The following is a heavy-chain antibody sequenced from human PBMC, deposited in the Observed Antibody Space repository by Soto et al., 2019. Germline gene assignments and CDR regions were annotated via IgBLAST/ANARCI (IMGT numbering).Heavy chain of an antibody. CDR2: ITYSGYT. CDR1: GGSISSVDYY. Sequence: QVQLQESGPGLVKHSQTLSLTCTVSGGSISSVDYYWRWVRPPSGWGLGWIGYITYSGYTYYNPSLKSRMTIAVDTSKNQFSLKLTSMTAADTAVYYCARVRYCSCGRGYSDVYDWFDSWGQGTLVTVSS. J-gene: IGHJ5*01. CDR3: ARVRYCSCGRGYSDVYDWFDS. V-gene: IGHV4-30-4*01. D-gene: IGHD2-15*01.